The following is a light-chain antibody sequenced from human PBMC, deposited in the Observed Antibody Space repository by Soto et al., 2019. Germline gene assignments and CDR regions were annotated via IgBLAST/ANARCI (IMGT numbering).Light chain of an antibody. CDR3: SSYSSGSTLVV. V-gene: IGLV2-14*01. J-gene: IGLJ2*01. Sequence: QSVLTQPASVSGSPGQSITISCTGTNSDVGSYIYVSWYQQHPGKVPRLLIYEVTNRPAGVSSRFSGSKSGNTASLTISGLQAEDEGDYYCSSYSSGSTLVVFGGGTQLTVL. CDR1: NSDVGSYIY. CDR2: EVT.